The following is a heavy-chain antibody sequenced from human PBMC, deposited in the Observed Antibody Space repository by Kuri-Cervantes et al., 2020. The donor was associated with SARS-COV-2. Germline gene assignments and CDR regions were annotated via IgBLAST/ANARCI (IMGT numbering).Heavy chain of an antibody. V-gene: IGHV3-30*04. J-gene: IGHJ4*02. CDR3: AKDRAGVHDF. CDR1: GFTFSSYA. Sequence: GESLKISCAASGFTFSSYAMHWVRQAPGKGLEWVAVISYDGKNKKCMASGKGRFTISRDNSQNTLHLQMKSLRDEDTAIYYCAKDRAGVHDFWGQGTLVTVSS. D-gene: IGHD2-21*01. CDR2: ISYDGKNK.